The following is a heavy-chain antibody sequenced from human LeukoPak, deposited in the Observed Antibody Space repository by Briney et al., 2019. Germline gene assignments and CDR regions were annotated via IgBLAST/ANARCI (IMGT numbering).Heavy chain of an antibody. J-gene: IGHJ4*02. D-gene: IGHD6-13*01. CDR3: AGASSWYSNDY. CDR2: IYYSGST. CDR1: GGSISSYY. Sequence: SETLSLTCSVSGGSISSYYWSWIRQPPGKGLEWIGYIYYSGSTNYNPSLKSRVTISVDTSKNQFSLKLSSVTAADAAVYYCAGASSWYSNDYWGQGTLVTVSS. V-gene: IGHV4-59*12.